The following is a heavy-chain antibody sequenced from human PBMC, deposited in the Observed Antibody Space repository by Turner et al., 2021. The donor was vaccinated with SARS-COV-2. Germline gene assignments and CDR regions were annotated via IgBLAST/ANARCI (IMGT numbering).Heavy chain of an antibody. J-gene: IGHJ6*02. CDR2: IIPSIGIA. V-gene: IGHV1-69*08. CDR3: ARDEGEIAAAGIVYYYGMDV. D-gene: IGHD6-13*01. CDR1: GGTFSSYT. Sequence: QVQLVQSGAEVKKPGSSVKVSCKASGGTFSSYTISWVRQAPGQGLEWMGRIIPSIGIAKYAQKFQGRVKITADKSTSTAYMELSSLRSEDTAVYYCARDEGEIAAAGIVYYYGMDVWGQGTTVTVSS.